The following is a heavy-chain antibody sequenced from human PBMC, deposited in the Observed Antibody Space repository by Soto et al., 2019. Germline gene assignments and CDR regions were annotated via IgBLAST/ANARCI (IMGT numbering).Heavy chain of an antibody. Sequence: GGFLRLSCAASGLNFSDYWMMWVHQAPGEGLQCVASINQLGSERYYLDSVKGRFTISRDNAKNSLYLQMNSLRADDTAVYFCATMKWTLGGTQYFGCWGQGTLVTV. J-gene: IGHJ4*02. CDR3: ATMKWTLGGTQYFGC. CDR2: INQLGSER. CDR1: GLNFSDYW. D-gene: IGHD1-26*01. V-gene: IGHV3-7*01.